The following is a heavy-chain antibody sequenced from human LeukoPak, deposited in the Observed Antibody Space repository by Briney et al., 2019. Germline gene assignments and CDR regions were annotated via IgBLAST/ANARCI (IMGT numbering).Heavy chain of an antibody. Sequence: SQTLSLTXTVSGGSISSGDYYWSWIRQPPGKGLEWIGYIYYSGSTYYNPSLKSRVTISVDTSKNQFSLKLSSVTAADTAVYYCARVGKKRPIVLMVYAPYYYYYYMDVWGKGTTVTVSS. CDR3: ARVGKKRPIVLMVYAPYYYYYYMDV. CDR2: IYYSGST. V-gene: IGHV4-30-4*08. J-gene: IGHJ6*03. CDR1: GGSISSGDYY. D-gene: IGHD2-8*01.